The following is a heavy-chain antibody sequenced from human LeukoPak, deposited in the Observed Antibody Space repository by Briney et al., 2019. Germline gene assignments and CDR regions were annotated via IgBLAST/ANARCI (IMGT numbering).Heavy chain of an antibody. CDR3: ARGQYYYDSSGYWVYYFDY. J-gene: IGHJ4*02. CDR2: ISAYNGNT. Sequence: ASVKVSCKASGYTFTSYGISWVRQAPGQGLEWMGWISAYNGNTNYAQKLQGRVTMTTDTSTSTAYMELRSLRSDDTAVYYCARGQYYYDSSGYWVYYFDYWGQGTLVTVSS. D-gene: IGHD3-22*01. V-gene: IGHV1-18*01. CDR1: GYTFTSYG.